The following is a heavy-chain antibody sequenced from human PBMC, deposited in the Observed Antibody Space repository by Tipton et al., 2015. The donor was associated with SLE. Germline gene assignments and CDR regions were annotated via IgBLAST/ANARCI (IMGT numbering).Heavy chain of an antibody. D-gene: IGHD3-3*01. CDR2: ISPYNGNT. CDR3: ARDPPELWSGYWWDY. Sequence: QSGPEVKKPGASVNVSCRASGYTFTNYYIHWVRQAPGQGLEWMGWISPYNGNTKYAENLQGRLTMTTATSTSTAYMELRSLTSDDTAVYYCARDPPELWSGYWWDYWGQGTLGTVSS. J-gene: IGHJ4*02. V-gene: IGHV1-18*04. CDR1: GYTFTNYY.